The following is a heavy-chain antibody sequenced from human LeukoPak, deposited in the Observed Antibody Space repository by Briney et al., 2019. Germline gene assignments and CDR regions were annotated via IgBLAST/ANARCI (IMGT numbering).Heavy chain of an antibody. Sequence: LSLTCTVSGGSISSSSYYWGWIRQAPGKGLEWISYISSSVSTIYYADSVKGRFTISRDNAKNSLYLQMNSLRAEDTAVYYCARRGSGYYAWAFDYWGQGTLVTVSS. CDR1: GGSISSSSYY. J-gene: IGHJ4*02. V-gene: IGHV3-11*04. CDR2: ISSSVSTI. CDR3: ARRGSGYYAWAFDY. D-gene: IGHD3-3*01.